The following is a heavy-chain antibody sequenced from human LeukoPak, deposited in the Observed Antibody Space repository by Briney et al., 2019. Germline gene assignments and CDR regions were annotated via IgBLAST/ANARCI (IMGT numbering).Heavy chain of an antibody. Sequence: ASVKLSCKASGYTFTDYYLHWVRQAPGQQLECMGWINLNSGLTNYARQVHGRLNMTRDTSIGTAYLDLTSLSSDDTAMYFCARDVDMALPETEEIWGPGTMVTVS. D-gene: IGHD5-24*01. V-gene: IGHV1-2*02. CDR2: INLNSGLT. J-gene: IGHJ3*01. CDR3: ARDVDMALPETEEI. CDR1: GYTFTDYY.